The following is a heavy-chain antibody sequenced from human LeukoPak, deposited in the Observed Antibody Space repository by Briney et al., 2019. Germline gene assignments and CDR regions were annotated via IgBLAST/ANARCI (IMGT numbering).Heavy chain of an antibody. V-gene: IGHV1-69*05. J-gene: IGHJ6*03. CDR1: GGTFSSYP. CDR3: ATGVGDYDYYYHMDV. Sequence: SVKVSCKASGGTFSSYPLSWVRQAPEQGLEWMGGIIPIYTGPDYAQRFQGGLTITTDESATTAYMELSSLTSEDTAVYYCATGVGDYDYYYHMDVWGRGTTVTVSS. D-gene: IGHD2-21*02. CDR2: IIPIYTGP.